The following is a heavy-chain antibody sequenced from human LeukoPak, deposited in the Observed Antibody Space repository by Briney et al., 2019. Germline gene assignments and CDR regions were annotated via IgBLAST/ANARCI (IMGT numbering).Heavy chain of an antibody. Sequence: ASENLSFTCTVSGGSISGSDYYWGWVRQPPGKGLEWIGSVLYTGITDYNPSLKSRLSISVDMSKTQFSLRLSSVTAADTAVYYCARQDYADAFYNWGQGTLVTVSS. CDR1: GGSISGSDYY. CDR3: ARQDYADAFYN. CDR2: VLYTGIT. D-gene: IGHD4-17*01. J-gene: IGHJ4*02. V-gene: IGHV4-39*01.